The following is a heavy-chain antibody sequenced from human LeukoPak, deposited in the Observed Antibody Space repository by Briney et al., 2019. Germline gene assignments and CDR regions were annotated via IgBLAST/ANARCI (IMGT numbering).Heavy chain of an antibody. CDR1: GFTFTIYA. D-gene: IGHD6-13*01. CDR3: AILPGYSSSWYEVDY. CDR2: ISVSGGTI. V-gene: IGHV3-23*01. J-gene: IGHJ4*02. Sequence: PGGSLRLSCAAPGFTFTIYAMSWVRQAPGKGLECVSGISVSGGTIHYRDSVKGRFTISRDNTKNTLYLQMNSRRAEDTAVYYCAILPGYSSSWYEVDYWGQGTLVTVSS.